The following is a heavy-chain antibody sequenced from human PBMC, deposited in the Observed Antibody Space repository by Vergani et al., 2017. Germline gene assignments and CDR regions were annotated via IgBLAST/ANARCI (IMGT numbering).Heavy chain of an antibody. CDR3: AGGVVPASWYYYYMDV. CDR2: INAGNGNT. Sequence: QVQLVQSGAEVKKPGASVKVSCKASGYTFTSYAMHWVRQAPGQRLEWMGWINAGNGNTNYSQKFQGRVTITRDTSASTAYMELSSLRSEDTAVYYCAGGVVPASWYYYYMDVWGKGTTVTVSS. CDR1: GYTFTSYA. V-gene: IGHV1-3*01. J-gene: IGHJ6*03. D-gene: IGHD2-2*01.